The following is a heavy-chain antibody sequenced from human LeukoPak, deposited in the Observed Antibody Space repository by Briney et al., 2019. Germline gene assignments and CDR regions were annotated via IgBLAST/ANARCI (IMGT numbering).Heavy chain of an antibody. Sequence: GGSLRLSCAASGLTVSSNCMSWVRQAPGKGLEWVSFIYSGGNTYYADSVKGRFTISRDNSKNTVHLQMNSLRAEDTATYYCAGRAGDYSHPYDYWGQGTLVTVSS. CDR2: IYSGGNT. CDR3: AGRAGDYSHPYDY. V-gene: IGHV3-53*01. CDR1: GLTVSSNC. J-gene: IGHJ4*02. D-gene: IGHD3-22*01.